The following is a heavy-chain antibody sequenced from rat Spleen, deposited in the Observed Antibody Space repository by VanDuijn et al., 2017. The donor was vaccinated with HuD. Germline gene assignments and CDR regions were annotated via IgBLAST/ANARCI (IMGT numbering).Heavy chain of an antibody. Sequence: EVQLVESDGGLVQPGRSLKLSCAASGFPFSDYGVAWVLQAPTKGLEWVASISTGGGNTYYRDSVKGRFTISRDNAKSTLYLQMNSLRSEDTATYYCAKDREGGYAFDYWGQGTLVTVS. CDR1: GFPFSDYG. CDR3: AKDREGGYAFDY. CDR2: ISTGGGNT. J-gene: IGHJ3*01. D-gene: IGHD1-11*01. V-gene: IGHV5S13*01.